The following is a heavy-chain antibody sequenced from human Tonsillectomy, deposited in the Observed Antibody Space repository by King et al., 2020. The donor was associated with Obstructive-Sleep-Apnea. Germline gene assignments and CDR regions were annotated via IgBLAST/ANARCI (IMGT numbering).Heavy chain of an antibody. V-gene: IGHV2-70*01. CDR1: GFSLTASGMC. Sequence: TLQESGPALVKPTQTLTLTCTFAGFSLTASGMCVGWIRQPPGQALEWLALIDWDDEKYYNTSLKTRLTISKATPKNQVVLKMTNMDPVDTATYYCARMGSSCCHTPDYWGQGTLVTVPS. D-gene: IGHD6-19*01. CDR3: ARMGSSCCHTPDY. J-gene: IGHJ4*02. CDR2: IDWDDEK.